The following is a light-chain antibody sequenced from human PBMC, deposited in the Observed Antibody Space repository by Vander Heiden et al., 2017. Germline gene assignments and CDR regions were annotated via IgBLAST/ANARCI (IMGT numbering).Light chain of an antibody. V-gene: IGLV1-44*01. CDR1: SANIGSNT. CDR3: AAWDDSLNGPV. J-gene: IGLJ3*02. CDR2: SNN. Sequence: QSVPTQPPSASGTPGQRATISCSGSSANIGSNTVNWYQQLPGTAPKLLIYSNNQRPSGVPDRCSGSKSGTSASLAISGLQSEDEADYYCAAWDDSLNGPVFGGGTKLTAL.